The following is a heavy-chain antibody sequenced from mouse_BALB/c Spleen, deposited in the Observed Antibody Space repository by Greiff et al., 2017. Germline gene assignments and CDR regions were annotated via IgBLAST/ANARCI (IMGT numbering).Heavy chain of an antibody. J-gene: IGHJ3*01. D-gene: IGHD2-4*01. CDR2: IYPGDGDT. V-gene: IGHV1-80*01. Sequence: QVQLQQSGAELVRPGSSVKISCKASGYAFSSYWMNWVKQRPGQGLEWIGQIYPGDGDTNYNGKFKGKATLTADKSSSTAYMQLSSLTSEDSAVYFCARMIPLAYWGQGTLVTVSA. CDR1: GYAFSSYW. CDR3: ARMIPLAY.